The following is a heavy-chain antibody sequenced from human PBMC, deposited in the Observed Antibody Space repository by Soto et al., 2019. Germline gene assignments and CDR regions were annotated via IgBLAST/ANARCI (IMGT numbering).Heavy chain of an antibody. Sequence: PGESLKISCEGSGYTFTYYWIGWVRQMPGKGLEWMGVTYPFDSDTRYSPSFQGRVTISAVQSTNTAYLELSRLQASDTAIYYCGRHYGGATRGIDYWGPGTLVTVSS. V-gene: IGHV5-51*01. J-gene: IGHJ4*01. CDR3: GRHYGGATRGIDY. D-gene: IGHD1-26*01. CDR2: TYPFDSDT. CDR1: GYTFTYYW.